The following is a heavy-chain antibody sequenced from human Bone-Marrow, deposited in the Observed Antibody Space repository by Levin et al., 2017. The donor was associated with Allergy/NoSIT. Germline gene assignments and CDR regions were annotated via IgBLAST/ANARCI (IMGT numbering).Heavy chain of an antibody. CDR2: IYYSGTT. D-gene: IGHD3-22*01. CDR1: GGSISSGDYY. Sequence: SSETLSLTCTVSGGSISSGDYYWSWLRQPPGKGLEWIGYIYYSGTTYSNPSLESRVIISVDTSKNLFSLKLSSVSAADTAVYDCARSKYYYDSSGHTPLFEYWGQGTLVTVAA. CDR3: ARSKYYYDSSGHTPLFEY. J-gene: IGHJ4*02. V-gene: IGHV4-30-4*01.